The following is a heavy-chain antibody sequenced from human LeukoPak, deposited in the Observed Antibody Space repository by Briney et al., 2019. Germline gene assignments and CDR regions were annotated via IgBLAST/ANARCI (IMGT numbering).Heavy chain of an antibody. CDR1: GLIFSDYY. V-gene: IGHV3-11*06. D-gene: IGHD2-2*01. J-gene: IGHJ4*02. CDR2: ISTIGYT. Sequence: GGSLRLSCTASGLIFSDYYMGWVRQAPGQGLEWISYISTIGYTSYADSVKGRFTISRDTAKKSVYLQMNSLRAEDTSIYYCTRRDCTRTSCYASDWGQGTLVTVSS. CDR3: TRRDCTRTSCYASD.